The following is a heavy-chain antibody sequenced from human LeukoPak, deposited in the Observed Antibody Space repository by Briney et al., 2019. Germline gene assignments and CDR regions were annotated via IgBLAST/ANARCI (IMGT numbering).Heavy chain of an antibody. CDR3: ARPGIEVYFDY. J-gene: IGHJ4*02. CDR1: GYTFTSYA. Sequence: ASVKVSCKASGYTFTSYAMHWVRQAPGQRLEWMRWINAGNGNTKYSQKFQGRVTITRDTSASTAYMELSSLRSEDTAVYYCARPGIEVYFDYWGQGTLVTVSS. V-gene: IGHV1-3*01. D-gene: IGHD3-10*01. CDR2: INAGNGNT.